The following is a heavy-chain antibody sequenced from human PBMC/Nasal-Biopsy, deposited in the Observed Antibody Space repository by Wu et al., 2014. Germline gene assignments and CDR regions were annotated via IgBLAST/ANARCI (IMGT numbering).Heavy chain of an antibody. Sequence: LRLSCAGYGISFKTFGMNWVRQAPGKGLEWVSSISSGGNHIYYSESMKGRLSMSRDDAKNSLDLQMSSLRDEDTAVYYCARERSGYDSGGGYFSYMDVWGKGTTVTVSS. CDR2: ISSGGNHI. V-gene: IGHV3-21*06. D-gene: IGHD2-15*01. CDR1: GISFKTFG. CDR3: ARERSGYDSGGGYFSYMDV. J-gene: IGHJ6*03.